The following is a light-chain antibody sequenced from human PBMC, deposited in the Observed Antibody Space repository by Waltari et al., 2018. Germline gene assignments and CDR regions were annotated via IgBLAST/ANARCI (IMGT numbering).Light chain of an antibody. CDR1: RSDVGGYDF. J-gene: IGLJ1*01. CDR3: ASYTADSTYV. V-gene: IGLV2-14*03. Sequence: HSAPTQPASVSGSPGQSITISCTGTRSDVGGYDFVSWYRQHPGKAPKVIIFDVTQRPSGISDRFSGSKSGNTASLTISGLQADDEADYYCASYTADSTYVFGSGTTVTV. CDR2: DVT.